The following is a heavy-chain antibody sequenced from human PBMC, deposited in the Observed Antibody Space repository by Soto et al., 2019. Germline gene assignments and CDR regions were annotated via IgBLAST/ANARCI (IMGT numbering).Heavy chain of an antibody. CDR3: AREGSYSAYNFAHGIQLWSFDF. CDR2: IFSSGST. D-gene: IGHD5-12*01. CDR1: GGSINTFY. J-gene: IGHJ4*02. Sequence: PSETLSLTCTVSGGSINTFYWSWVRQPPGKGLEWIGRIFSSGSTSCNPSLESRVAMSVDTSKNHFSLNLSSVTAADRAVYYCAREGSYSAYNFAHGIQLWSFDFWGQGALVTVSS. V-gene: IGHV4-4*07.